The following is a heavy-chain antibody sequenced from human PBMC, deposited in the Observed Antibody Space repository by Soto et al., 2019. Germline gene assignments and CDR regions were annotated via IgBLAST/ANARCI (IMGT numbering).Heavy chain of an antibody. Sequence: WWSLRLSCAASVFTCSSYAMSWFRQAPGKGLEWVSAISGSGGSTYYADSVKGRFTISRDNSKNTLYLQMNSLRAEDTAVYYCAKDQDGYSYGYWYYWGQGTLVTVSS. CDR3: AKDQDGYSYGYWYY. V-gene: IGHV3-23*01. J-gene: IGHJ4*02. CDR1: VFTCSSYA. D-gene: IGHD5-18*01. CDR2: ISGSGGST.